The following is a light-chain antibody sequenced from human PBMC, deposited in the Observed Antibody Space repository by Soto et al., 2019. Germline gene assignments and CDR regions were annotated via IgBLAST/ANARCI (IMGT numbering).Light chain of an antibody. CDR1: QGVSSTS. V-gene: IGKV3-20*01. CDR3: QHYVTSSIT. J-gene: IGKJ5*01. CDR2: GAS. Sequence: EIVMTQSPATLSVSPGERATLSCRASQGVSSTSLAWYQQKPGQTPRLLIYGASSRATGTPDRISGGGSGTHFTLTISRLEPEDFAVYYCQHYVTSSITFGQGTRLEIK.